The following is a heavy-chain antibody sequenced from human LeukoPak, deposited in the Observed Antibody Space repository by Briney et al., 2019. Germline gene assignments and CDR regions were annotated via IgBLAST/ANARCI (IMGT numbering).Heavy chain of an antibody. CDR2: ISYDGSNK. Sequence: GGSLRLSCAASGFTFSSYAMHWVRQAPGKGLEWVAVISYDGSNKYYADSVKGRFTISRDNSKNTLYLQMNSLRAEVTAVYYCARDRGGIVVVPAALLDPWGQGTLVTVSS. J-gene: IGHJ5*02. D-gene: IGHD2-2*01. CDR1: GFTFSSYA. CDR3: ARDRGGIVVVPAALLDP. V-gene: IGHV3-30-3*01.